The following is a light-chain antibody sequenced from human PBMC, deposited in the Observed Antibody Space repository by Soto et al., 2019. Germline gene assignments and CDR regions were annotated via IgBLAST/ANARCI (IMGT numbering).Light chain of an antibody. J-gene: IGKJ1*01. CDR1: QSVSSN. CDR3: QQYGGSPRT. V-gene: IGKV3-20*01. CDR2: GAS. Sequence: EIVMTQSPATPSVSPGERATLSCTASQSVSSNLAWYQQKPGQAPRLLIYGASSRATGIPDRFSGSGSGTDFTLTISRLQPEDFAVYYCQQYGGSPRTFGQGTKVDIK.